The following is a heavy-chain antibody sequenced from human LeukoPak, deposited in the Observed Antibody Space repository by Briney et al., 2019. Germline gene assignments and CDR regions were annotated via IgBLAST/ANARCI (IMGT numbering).Heavy chain of an antibody. D-gene: IGHD3-22*01. J-gene: IGHJ4*02. CDR1: GYSFTTYW. CDR2: IYPGDSDT. CDR3: ARLTYYYDSSGPDHYYFDY. Sequence: GESLKISCQGSGYSFTTYWIGWVRQMPGKGLEWMGIIYPGDSDTRYSPSFQGQVTISADKSISTAYLQWSSLKASDIAMYYCARLTYYYDSSGPDHYYFDYWGQGTLVTVSS. V-gene: IGHV5-51*01.